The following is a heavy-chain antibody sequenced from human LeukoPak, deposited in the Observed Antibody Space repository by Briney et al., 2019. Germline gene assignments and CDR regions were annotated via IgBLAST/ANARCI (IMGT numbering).Heavy chain of an antibody. CDR3: ARRSGSGSYYGAFDI. D-gene: IGHD3-10*01. CDR1: GGSISSYY. CDR2: IYYSGST. J-gene: IGHJ3*02. Sequence: SETLSLTCTVSGGSISSYYWSWIRQPPGKGLEWIGYIYYSGSTNYNPSLKSRVTISVDTSKNQFSLKLSSVTAADTAVYYCARRSGSGSYYGAFDIWGQGTMVTVSS. V-gene: IGHV4-59*01.